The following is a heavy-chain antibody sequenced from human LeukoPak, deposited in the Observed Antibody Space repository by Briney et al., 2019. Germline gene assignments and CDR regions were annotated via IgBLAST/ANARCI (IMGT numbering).Heavy chain of an antibody. J-gene: IGHJ6*02. V-gene: IGHV3-33*01. Sequence: PGGSLRLSCAASGFTFSSYGMHWVRQAPGKGLEWVAVIWYDGSNKYYADSVKGRFTISRDNSKNTLYLQMNSLRADDTAVYYCAREVFHVDTAMVYYYYGMDVWVQGTTVTVSS. D-gene: IGHD5-18*01. CDR2: IWYDGSNK. CDR1: GFTFSSYG. CDR3: AREVFHVDTAMVYYYYGMDV.